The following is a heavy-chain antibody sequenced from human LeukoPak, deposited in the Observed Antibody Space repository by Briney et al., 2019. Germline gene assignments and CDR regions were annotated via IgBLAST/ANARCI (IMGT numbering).Heavy chain of an antibody. CDR2: MNPNSGNT. CDR1: GGTFISYA. D-gene: IGHD4-23*01. J-gene: IGHJ4*02. CDR3: AREYGGLDY. V-gene: IGHV1-8*03. Sequence: ASXKVSCKASGGTFISYAISWVRQAPGQGLEWMGWMNPNSGNTGYAQKFQGRVTITRNTSISTAYMELSSLRSEDTAVYYCAREYGGLDYWGQGTLVTVSS.